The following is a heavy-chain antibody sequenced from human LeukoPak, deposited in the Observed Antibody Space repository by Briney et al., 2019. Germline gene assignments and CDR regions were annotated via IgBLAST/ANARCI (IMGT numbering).Heavy chain of an antibody. J-gene: IGHJ1*01. Sequence: AETLSLTCSVSGGSISSYYWSWLRQRPEKGREWIGYIHYSGSTNYNPSLKSRVTISVDASKNQFSLKLSSVTAADTAVYYCARFSNLGGDGEYFQHWGQGTLVTVSS. CDR2: IHYSGST. D-gene: IGHD2-21*02. CDR3: ARFSNLGGDGEYFQH. V-gene: IGHV4-59*01. CDR1: GGSISSYY.